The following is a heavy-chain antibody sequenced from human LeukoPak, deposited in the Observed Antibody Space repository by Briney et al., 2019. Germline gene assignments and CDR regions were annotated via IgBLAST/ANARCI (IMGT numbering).Heavy chain of an antibody. CDR1: EYTLTSYY. CDR3: ATDVDTAMVT. CDR2: INPSGGST. J-gene: IGHJ4*02. D-gene: IGHD5-18*01. Sequence: ASVKVSCKASEYTLTSYYLHWVRQAPGQGLEWMAIINPSGGSTSHAQKFQGRVTITADESTSTAYMELSSLRSEDTAVYYCATDVDTAMVTWGQGTLVTVSS. V-gene: IGHV1-46*01.